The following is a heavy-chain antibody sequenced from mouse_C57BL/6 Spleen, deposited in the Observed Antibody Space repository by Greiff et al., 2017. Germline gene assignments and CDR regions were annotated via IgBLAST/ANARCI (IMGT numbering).Heavy chain of an antibody. CDR1: GYSITSGYY. J-gene: IGHJ4*01. CDR2: ISYDGSN. Sequence: EVKLEESGPGLVKPSQSLSLTCSVTGYSITSGYYWNWIRQFPGNKLEWMGYISYDGSNNYNPSLKNRISITRDTSKNQFFLKLNSVTTEDTATYYCARDTWDAMDYWGQGTSVTVSS. D-gene: IGHD4-1*01. CDR3: ARDTWDAMDY. V-gene: IGHV3-6*01.